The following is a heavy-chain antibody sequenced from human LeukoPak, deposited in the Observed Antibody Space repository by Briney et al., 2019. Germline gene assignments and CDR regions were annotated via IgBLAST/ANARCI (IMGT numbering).Heavy chain of an antibody. V-gene: IGHV3-30*04. CDR1: GFTFSLFA. Sequence: GGSLRLSCAASGFTFSLFAMHWVRQAPGKGLEWVAVISYDGSNKYYADSVKGRFTISRDNSKNTLYLQMNSLRAEDTAVYYCARDVSGITMIVVVYPGFDYWGQGTLVTVSS. CDR3: ARDVSGITMIVVVYPGFDY. D-gene: IGHD3-22*01. J-gene: IGHJ4*02. CDR2: ISYDGSNK.